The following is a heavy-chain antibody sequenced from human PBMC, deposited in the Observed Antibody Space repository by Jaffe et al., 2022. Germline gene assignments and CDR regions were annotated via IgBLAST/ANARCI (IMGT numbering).Heavy chain of an antibody. J-gene: IGHJ6*03. Sequence: QVQLQQWGAGLLKPSETLSLTCAVYGGSFSGYYWSWIRQPPGKGLEWIGEINHSGSTNYNPSLKSRVTISVDTSKNQFSLKLSSVTAADTAVYYCARGNRGPLGYCSGGSCYSNYYYYYYMDVWGKGTTVTVSS. V-gene: IGHV4-34*01. CDR3: ARGNRGPLGYCSGGSCYSNYYYYYYMDV. CDR1: GGSFSGYY. CDR2: INHSGST. D-gene: IGHD2-15*01.